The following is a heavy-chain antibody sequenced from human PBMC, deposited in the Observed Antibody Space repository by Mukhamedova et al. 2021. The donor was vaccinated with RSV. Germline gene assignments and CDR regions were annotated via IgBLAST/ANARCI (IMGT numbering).Heavy chain of an antibody. CDR3: ATRTSRYFSSTSCYPFAY. J-gene: IGHJ4*02. CDR2: SGSSGI. V-gene: IGHV3-23*01. Sequence: SGSSGINAEYMVRFTISRDNSKNTLYLQMNSLRAEDTAVYYCATRTSRYFSSTSCYPFAYWGQGTLVTVSS. D-gene: IGHD2-2*01.